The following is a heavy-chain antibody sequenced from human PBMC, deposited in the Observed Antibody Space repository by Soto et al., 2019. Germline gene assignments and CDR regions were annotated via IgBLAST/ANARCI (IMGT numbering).Heavy chain of an antibody. Sequence: VGSLRLSCAASGFTFSSYGMHWVRQAPGKGLEWVAVISYDGSNKYYADSVKGRFTISRDNSKNTLYLQMNSLRSEDTAVYYCARVSRGYSSSWIDYWGQGTLVIVSS. CDR2: ISYDGSNK. CDR1: GFTFSSYG. CDR3: ARVSRGYSSSWIDY. D-gene: IGHD6-13*01. J-gene: IGHJ4*02. V-gene: IGHV3-30*03.